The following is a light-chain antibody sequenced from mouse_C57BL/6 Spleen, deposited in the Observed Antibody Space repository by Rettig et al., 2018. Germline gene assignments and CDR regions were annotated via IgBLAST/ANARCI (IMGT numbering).Light chain of an antibody. CDR2: YAS. CDR1: KSISDY. J-gene: IGKJ4*01. Sequence: DIVMTQSPATLSVTPGDRVSLSCRASKSISDYLHWYQQKSHESPRLLIKYASQSISGIPSRFSGSGSGSDFTLSINSVEPEDVGVYYCQNGHSFPFTFGSGTKLEIK. CDR3: QNGHSFPFT. V-gene: IGKV5-39*01.